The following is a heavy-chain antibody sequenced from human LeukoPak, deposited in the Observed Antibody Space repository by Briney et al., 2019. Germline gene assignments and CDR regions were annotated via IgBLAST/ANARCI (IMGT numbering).Heavy chain of an antibody. D-gene: IGHD3-10*01. CDR2: ISISTSTI. V-gene: IGHV3-48*01. Sequence: PGGSLRLSCAASGFTFSNYNMNWVRQAPGKGLEWVSYISISTSTIYYADSVKGRFTISRDNAKNSLYLQMNSLRAEDTAVYYCARAPHGSGSAEYWGQGTLVTVSS. J-gene: IGHJ4*02. CDR1: GFTFSNYN. CDR3: ARAPHGSGSAEY.